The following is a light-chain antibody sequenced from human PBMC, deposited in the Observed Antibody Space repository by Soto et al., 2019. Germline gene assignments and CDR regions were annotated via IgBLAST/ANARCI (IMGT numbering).Light chain of an antibody. CDR2: EVS. J-gene: IGLJ2*01. CDR3: SSYTSTSTLI. Sequence: QSVLTQPASVSGSPGQSITISCTGTSSDVGDYNYVSWYQHHPGKAPKVMIYEVSNRPSGVSNRFSGSKSDNTASLTISGLQAEDEAEYYCSSYTSTSTLIFGGGTKLTVL. V-gene: IGLV2-14*01. CDR1: SSDVGDYNY.